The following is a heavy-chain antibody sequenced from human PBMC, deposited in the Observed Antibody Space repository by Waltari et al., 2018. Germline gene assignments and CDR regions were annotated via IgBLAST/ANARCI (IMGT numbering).Heavy chain of an antibody. Sequence: QVQLQESGPGLVKPSETLSLTCTVSGGSISSYYWSWIRQPPGKGLEWIGYIYYSGSTNYNPSLKSRVTISVDTSKNQLSLKLSSVTAADTAVYYCASVGYDILTGYPSVDYWGQGTLVTVSS. CDR1: GGSISSYY. V-gene: IGHV4-59*01. CDR3: ASVGYDILTGYPSVDY. CDR2: IYYSGST. D-gene: IGHD3-9*01. J-gene: IGHJ4*02.